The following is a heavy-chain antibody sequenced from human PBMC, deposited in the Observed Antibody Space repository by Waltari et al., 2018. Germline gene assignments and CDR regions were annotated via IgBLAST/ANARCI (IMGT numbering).Heavy chain of an antibody. J-gene: IGHJ4*02. V-gene: IGHV4-59*12. CDR2: IYYRGST. D-gene: IGHD5-12*01. Sequence: QVQLQESGPGLVKPSETLSLTCPVSGGSISSYSWRWIRQPPGKGLEWIGNIYYRGSTNYNPSLKSRVTISVDTSKNQFSLKLSSVTAADTAVYYCARERGDGYNLEGYYFDYWGQGTLVTVSS. CDR3: ARERGDGYNLEGYYFDY. CDR1: GGSISSYS.